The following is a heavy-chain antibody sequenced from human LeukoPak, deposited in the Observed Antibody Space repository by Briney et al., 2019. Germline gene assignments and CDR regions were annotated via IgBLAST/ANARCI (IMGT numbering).Heavy chain of an antibody. D-gene: IGHD3-3*01. Sequence: PGGSLRLSCAASGFTFSDYGMHWVRQAPGKGLEWVAFIRHDGSNKYYADSVKGRFTISRDNSKNTLYLQMNSLRAEDTAVYYCAKFYDFWSEDYWGQGTLVTVSS. CDR2: IRHDGSNK. CDR3: AKFYDFWSEDY. CDR1: GFTFSDYG. V-gene: IGHV3-30*02. J-gene: IGHJ4*02.